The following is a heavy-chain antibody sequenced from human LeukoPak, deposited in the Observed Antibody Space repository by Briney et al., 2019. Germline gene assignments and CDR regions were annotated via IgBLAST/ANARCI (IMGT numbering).Heavy chain of an antibody. CDR1: GFAFSSYW. CDR2: IKQDGGEK. J-gene: IGHJ4*02. Sequence: GGSLRLSCVASGFAFSSYWMSWVRQAPGKGLEWVANIKQDGGEKYYVDSVKGRFTISRDNAKNSLFLQMNSLRVEDTAVYYCARLGGSYYTYWGQGTLVTVSP. CDR3: ARLGGSYYTY. D-gene: IGHD1-26*01. V-gene: IGHV3-7*01.